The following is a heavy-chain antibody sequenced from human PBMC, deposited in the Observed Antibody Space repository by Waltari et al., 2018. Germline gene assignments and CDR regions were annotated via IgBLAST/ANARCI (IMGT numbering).Heavy chain of an antibody. CDR3: AKDPAGTYYFEY. D-gene: IGHD6-19*01. J-gene: IGHJ4*02. CDR1: EFTFSSYA. Sequence: EVQLLESGGGLVQPGGSLRLSCAASEFTFSSYAMNWVRQAPGKWLEWVSTISGSGGNTYYADSVKGRFTISRDNSKNTLYLQMNSLRAEDTAVYYCAKDPAGTYYFEYWGQGTLVTVSS. CDR2: ISGSGGNT. V-gene: IGHV3-23*01.